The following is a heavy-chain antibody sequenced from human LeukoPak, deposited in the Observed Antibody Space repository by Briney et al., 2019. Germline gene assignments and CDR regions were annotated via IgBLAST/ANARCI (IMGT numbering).Heavy chain of an antibody. CDR1: GGSISSGDYY. D-gene: IGHD5-18*01. CDR3: ARGATAMPDY. Sequence: SSQTLSLTRTVSGGSISSGDYYWSWIRQPPGKGLEWIGYIYYSGSTCYNPSLKSRVTISVDTSKNQFSLKLSSVTAADTAVYYCARGATAMPDYWGQGTLVTVSS. V-gene: IGHV4-30-4*01. CDR2: IYYSGST. J-gene: IGHJ4*02.